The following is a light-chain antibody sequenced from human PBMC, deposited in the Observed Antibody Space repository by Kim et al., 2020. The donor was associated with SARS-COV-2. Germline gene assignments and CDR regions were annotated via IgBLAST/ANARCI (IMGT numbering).Light chain of an antibody. V-gene: IGLV1-40*01. Sequence: VTNSRTGSHSTIRAGDDVNWYQQLPGTAPKVLLFDNTYPPPGVPDRFSGSKSGSAASLAITGLQAEDEGVYYCQSFDTELRGDVLFGGGTQLTVL. CDR2: DNT. J-gene: IGLJ2*01. CDR1: HSTIRAGDD. CDR3: QSFDTELRGDVL.